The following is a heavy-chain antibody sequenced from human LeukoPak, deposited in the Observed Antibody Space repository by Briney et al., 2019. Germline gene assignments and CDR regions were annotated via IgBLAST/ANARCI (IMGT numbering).Heavy chain of an antibody. CDR2: ISPNNGDT. D-gene: IGHD5-12*01. Sequence: ASVKVSCKASGYTFTSYGISWVRQAPGQGLEWMGIISPNNGDTQYAPKFRGRVTMTRDMSTSTVYMELSSLISGDTALYYCARGSGYSGYEDFDYWGQGTLVTVSS. CDR1: GYTFTSYG. CDR3: ARGSGYSGYEDFDY. J-gene: IGHJ4*02. V-gene: IGHV1-18*01.